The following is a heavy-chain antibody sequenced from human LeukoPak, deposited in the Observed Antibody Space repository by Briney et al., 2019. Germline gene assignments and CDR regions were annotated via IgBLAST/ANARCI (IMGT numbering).Heavy chain of an antibody. Sequence: PSETLSLTCAVYGGSFSGYYWSWIRQPPGKGLEWIGEINHSGSTNYNPSLKSRVTISVDTSKNQFSLKLSSVTAADMAVYYCARGPRMDVWGQGTTVTVSS. J-gene: IGHJ6*02. CDR1: GGSFSGYY. CDR3: ARGPRMDV. V-gene: IGHV4-34*01. CDR2: INHSGST.